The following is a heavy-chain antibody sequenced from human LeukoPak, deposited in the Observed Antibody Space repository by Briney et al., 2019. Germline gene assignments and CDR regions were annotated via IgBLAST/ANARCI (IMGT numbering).Heavy chain of an antibody. CDR1: GYTFTGYY. V-gene: IGHV1-2*04. D-gene: IGHD2-2*01. CDR2: INPNSGGT. Sequence: GSVKVSCKASGYTFTGYYMHWVRQSPGQGLEWMGWINPNSGGTNYAQKFQGWVTMTRDTSISSAYMELSRLRSDDTAVYYCARASEDIVVVPAARRVWFDPWGQGTLVTVSS. J-gene: IGHJ5*02. CDR3: ARASEDIVVVPAARRVWFDP.